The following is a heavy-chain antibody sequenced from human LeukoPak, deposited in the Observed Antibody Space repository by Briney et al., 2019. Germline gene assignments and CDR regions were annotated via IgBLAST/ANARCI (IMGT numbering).Heavy chain of an antibody. Sequence: GGSLRLSCAASGFTISSYAMHWVRQAPGKGLEWVAVISYDGSNKYYADSVKGRFTISRDNSKNTLYLRMNSLRAEDTAVYYCAREYGSGSYYNSYWNYYYGMDVWGQGTTVTVSS. V-gene: IGHV3-30-3*01. CDR3: AREYGSGSYYNSYWNYYYGMDV. CDR1: GFTISSYA. J-gene: IGHJ6*02. D-gene: IGHD3-10*01. CDR2: ISYDGSNK.